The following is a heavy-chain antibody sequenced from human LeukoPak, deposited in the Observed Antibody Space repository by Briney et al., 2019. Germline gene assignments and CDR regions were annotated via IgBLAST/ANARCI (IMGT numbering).Heavy chain of an antibody. CDR3: ASYYGDYGSGMDV. J-gene: IGHJ6*04. CDR1: GGTISSYA. D-gene: IGHD4-17*01. Sequence: SVKVSCMASGGTISSYAFSWVRQAPGQGLEWMGGIIPIFGTANYAQKFQGRVTITADKSASTAYMELSSLRSEDTAVYYCASYYGDYGSGMDVWGKGTTVTVSS. V-gene: IGHV1-69*06. CDR2: IIPIFGTA.